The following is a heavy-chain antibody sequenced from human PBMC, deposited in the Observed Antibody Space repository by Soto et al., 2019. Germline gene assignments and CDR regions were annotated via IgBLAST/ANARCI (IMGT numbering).Heavy chain of an antibody. CDR2: ISWNSDSI. Sequence: EVQLMESGGGLVQPGRSLRLSCAASGFTFDDYAMHWVRQAPGKGLEWVSDISWNSDSIGYADSVKGRFTISRDNAKNSLYLQMNSLRSEDTALYYCARESGAYRSFDYWGQGTLVTVSS. J-gene: IGHJ4*02. V-gene: IGHV3-9*01. CDR1: GFTFDDYA. D-gene: IGHD2-15*01. CDR3: ARESGAYRSFDY.